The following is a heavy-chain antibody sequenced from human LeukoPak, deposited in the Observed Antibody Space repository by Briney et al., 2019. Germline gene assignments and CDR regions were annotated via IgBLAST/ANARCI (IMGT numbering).Heavy chain of an antibody. D-gene: IGHD5-18*01. CDR3: ASDGYSYGSDLRGH. CDR1: GFTSSSYW. Sequence: PGGSLRLSCAASGFTSSSYWMSWVRQAPGKGLEWVANIKEDGSEKYYVDSVKGRFTISRDNAKNSLHLQMNSLRAEDTAVYYCASDGYSYGSDLRGHWGQGTLVTVSS. CDR2: IKEDGSEK. V-gene: IGHV3-7*03. J-gene: IGHJ4*02.